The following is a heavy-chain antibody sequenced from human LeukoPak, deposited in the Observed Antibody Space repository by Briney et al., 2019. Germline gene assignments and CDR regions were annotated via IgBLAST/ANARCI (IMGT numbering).Heavy chain of an antibody. V-gene: IGHV4-59*02. CDR3: VIGVGWQPDY. Sequence: SETLSLTCTVFGDSVTGYFLNRVRQPPGKGLEWIGHIYKIRTTNYDPSLKSRLTISADTSKNQFSLQLRSVTAADTAVYYCVIGVGWQPDYWGQGALVTVSS. CDR2: IYKIRTT. D-gene: IGHD2-15*01. J-gene: IGHJ4*02. CDR1: GDSVTGYF.